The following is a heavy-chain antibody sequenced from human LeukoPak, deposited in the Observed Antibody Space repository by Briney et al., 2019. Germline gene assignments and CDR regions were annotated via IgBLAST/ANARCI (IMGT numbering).Heavy chain of an antibody. CDR2: ISGSGGST. Sequence: GGSLRLSCAASGFTFSSYAMSWVRQAPGKGLEWVSAISGSGGSTYYADSVKGRFTISRDNSKNTLYLQMNSLRAEDTAVYYCAKVHGYSSSWPTAGDYYFDYWGQGTLVTVSS. V-gene: IGHV3-23*01. J-gene: IGHJ4*02. CDR1: GFTFSSYA. CDR3: AKVHGYSSSWPTAGDYYFDY. D-gene: IGHD6-13*01.